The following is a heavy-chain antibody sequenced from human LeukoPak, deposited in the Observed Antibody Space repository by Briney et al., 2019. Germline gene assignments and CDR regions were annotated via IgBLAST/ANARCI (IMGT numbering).Heavy chain of an antibody. CDR3: ARDGSSSWYSMDV. D-gene: IGHD6-13*01. CDR1: GFTFSSYA. Sequence: GSLRLSCAASGFTFSSYAMSWVRQAPGKGLEWVSAISGSGSDIYYADSVKGRFTISRDNARNSLYLQMSSLRAEDTAVYYCARDGSSSWYSMDVWGQGTTVTVSS. V-gene: IGHV3-21*01. J-gene: IGHJ6*02. CDR2: ISGSGSDI.